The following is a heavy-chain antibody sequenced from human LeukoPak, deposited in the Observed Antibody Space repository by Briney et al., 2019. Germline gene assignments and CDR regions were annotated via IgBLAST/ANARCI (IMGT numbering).Heavy chain of an antibody. J-gene: IGHJ4*02. CDR1: GYTFRGNY. CDR2: IDANNGDT. CDR3: ARDPSSVTLYFFDY. V-gene: IGHV1-2*02. D-gene: IGHD4-11*01. Sequence: ASVKISCKASGYTFRGNYMHWLRQAPGQGLEWMGWIDANNGDTKSAQKFQGRVTMSRDTSISTAYMDLSSLSPDDAAVYYCARDPSSVTLYFFDYWGQGTLVTVSS.